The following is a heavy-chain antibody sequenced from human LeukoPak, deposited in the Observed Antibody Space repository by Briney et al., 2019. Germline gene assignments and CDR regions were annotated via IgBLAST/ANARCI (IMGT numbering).Heavy chain of an antibody. D-gene: IGHD2-8*01. CDR1: GYTFTSYA. CDR2: INTNTGDP. V-gene: IGHV7-4-1*02. CDR3: ARRGGYCTNGFCPYYYYSLDV. J-gene: IGHJ6*02. Sequence: ASVKVSCKASGYTFTSYAMNWVRQAPGQGLEWMGWINTNTGDPTYAQGFTGRFVFSLDTSVSTAYLQISSLKAEDTAVYYCARRGGYCTNGFCPYYYYSLDVRGQGTTVTVSS.